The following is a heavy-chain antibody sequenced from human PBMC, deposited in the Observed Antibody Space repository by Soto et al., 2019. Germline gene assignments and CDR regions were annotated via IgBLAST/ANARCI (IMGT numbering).Heavy chain of an antibody. CDR2: ISSSGSTI. CDR3: ARAPGIAVAGHNYYYYGMDV. Sequence: LSCAASGFTFSSYEMNWVRQAPGKGLEWVSYISSSGSTIYYADSVKGRFTISRDNAKNSLYLQMNSLRAEDTAVYYCARAPGIAVAGHNYYYYGMDVWGQGTTVTVSS. CDR1: GFTFSSYE. V-gene: IGHV3-48*03. D-gene: IGHD6-19*01. J-gene: IGHJ6*02.